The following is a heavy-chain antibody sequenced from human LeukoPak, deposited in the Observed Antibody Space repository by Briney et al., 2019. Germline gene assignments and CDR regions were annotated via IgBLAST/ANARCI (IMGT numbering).Heavy chain of an antibody. CDR3: ARDRVIFGVVNTYYFDY. J-gene: IGHJ4*02. CDR1: GFTFSSYG. V-gene: IGHV3-33*01. D-gene: IGHD3-3*01. Sequence: GRSLRLSCAASGFTFSSYGMHWVRQAPGKGLEWVAVIWYDGTNNYYAGAVKGRFTISRDNSKNSLYLQMNRLRAEDTAVYYCARDRVIFGVVNTYYFDYWGQGTLVTVSS. CDR2: IWYDGTNN.